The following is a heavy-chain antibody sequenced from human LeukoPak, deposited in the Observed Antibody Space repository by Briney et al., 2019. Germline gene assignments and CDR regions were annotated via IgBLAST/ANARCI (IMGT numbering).Heavy chain of an antibody. J-gene: IGHJ4*02. V-gene: IGHV3-7*01. D-gene: IGHD4-23*01. CDR1: GFTFNTFN. CDR3: ARDRGYSTFDY. Sequence: GGSLRLSCAASGFTFNTFNMNWVRQAPGKGLEWVANMKEDGGEINYVDSVKGRFTISRDNAKNSLFLQMNSLRVEDTAVYYCARDRGYSTFDYWGQGTLVTVSS. CDR2: MKEDGGEI.